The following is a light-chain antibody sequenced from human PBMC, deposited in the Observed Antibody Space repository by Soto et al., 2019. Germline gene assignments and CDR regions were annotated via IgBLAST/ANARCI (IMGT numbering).Light chain of an antibody. CDR3: QQYNNWPXT. J-gene: IGKJ1*01. V-gene: IGKV3-15*01. CDR2: AAS. CDR1: QSVSSN. Sequence: EILMTQSPATLSVSPGERATLSCRASQSVSSNLAWYQQKPGQAPRLLIYAASTRATGIPVRFSGSGSGTEFTLTISSLQSEDFAVYYCQQYNNWPXTFGQGTKV.